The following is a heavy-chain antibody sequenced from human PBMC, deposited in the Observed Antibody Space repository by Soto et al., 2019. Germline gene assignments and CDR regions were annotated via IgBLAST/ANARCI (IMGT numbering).Heavy chain of an antibody. CDR3: TQDGGSRDWLTVN. V-gene: IGHV3-23*01. D-gene: IGHD3-9*01. J-gene: IGHJ4*02. Sequence: ESGGDLVQPGGSLRLSCAASGFTFTSYAMSWIRQAPGKGLEWVSAITGGGDNTYYADSVKGRFTISRDNSKNTLYLQMNSLRAEVTAFYYCTQDGGSRDWLTVNWGQGTLVTVSS. CDR1: GFTFTSYA. CDR2: ITGGGDNT.